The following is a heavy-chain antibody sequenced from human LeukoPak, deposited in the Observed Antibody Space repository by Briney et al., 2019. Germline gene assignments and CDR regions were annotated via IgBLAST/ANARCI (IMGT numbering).Heavy chain of an antibody. J-gene: IGHJ4*02. V-gene: IGHV1-46*01. D-gene: IGHD7-27*01. CDR1: GYTFTSYY. CDR3: ARSGLTVLFDY. Sequence: ASVKVSCKASGYTFTSYYMHWVRQAPGQGLEWMGMINPSGGSTSYAQKFQGRVTMTRDTSTSTVYMELSSLRSEDTAVYYCARSGLTVLFDYWGRGTLVTVSS. CDR2: INPSGGST.